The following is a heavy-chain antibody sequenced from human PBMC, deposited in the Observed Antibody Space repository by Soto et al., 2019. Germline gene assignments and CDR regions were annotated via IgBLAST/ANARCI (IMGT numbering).Heavy chain of an antibody. Sequence: QVQLVQSGAEVKETGSSVKVSCKSSGYIFKNYAVTWLRQAPGQGLEWMGGIIPVFGTPDYSQKFRGRVTITADEYTSTVYMELRSLTSEDTAVYYCARHLYDYVWGSYRHWGQGTLVTVSS. CDR2: IIPVFGTP. D-gene: IGHD3-16*02. CDR1: GYIFKNYA. J-gene: IGHJ4*02. V-gene: IGHV1-69*01. CDR3: ARHLYDYVWGSYRH.